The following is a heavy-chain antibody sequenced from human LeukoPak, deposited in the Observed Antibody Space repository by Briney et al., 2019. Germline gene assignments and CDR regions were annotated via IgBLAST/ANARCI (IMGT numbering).Heavy chain of an antibody. D-gene: IGHD2-2*01. J-gene: IGHJ4*02. CDR3: ARVVYCSSTSCYSGYYFDY. V-gene: IGHV4-34*01. Sequence: HSGSTNYNPSLKSRVTISVDTSKNQFSLKLSSVTAADTAVYYCARVVYCSSTSCYSGYYFDYWGQGTLVTVSS. CDR2: HSGST.